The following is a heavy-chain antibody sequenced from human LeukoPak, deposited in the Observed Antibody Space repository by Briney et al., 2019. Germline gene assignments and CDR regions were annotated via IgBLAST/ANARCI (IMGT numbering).Heavy chain of an antibody. CDR1: GGSISRSY. D-gene: IGHD3-22*01. CDR2: ASHSGST. J-gene: IGHJ3*01. Sequence: PSETLSLTCTVSGGSISRSYWSWIRQPPRRGLEWIGYASHSGSTNYNPSLKSRVRISIDTSKNQFSLKLTSVTAADTAMYYCARGYFDSRGDSNPFDVWGQGTMVTVSS. V-gene: IGHV4-59*01. CDR3: ARGYFDSRGDSNPFDV.